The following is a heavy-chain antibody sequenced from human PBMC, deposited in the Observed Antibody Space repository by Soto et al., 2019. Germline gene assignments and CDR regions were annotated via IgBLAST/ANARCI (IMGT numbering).Heavy chain of an antibody. CDR2: IIPIFGTA. CDR1: GGTFSSYA. D-gene: IGHD6-6*01. V-gene: IGHV1-69*01. CDR3: AREGGFALGGGVLWQLVRPNGMDV. Sequence: QVQLVQSGAEVKKPGSSVKVSCKASGGTFSSYAISWVRQAPGQGLEWMGGIIPIFGTANYAQKFQGRVTITADESTSTAYMELSSLGSEDTAVYYCAREGGFALGGGVLWQLVRPNGMDVWGQGTTVTVSS. J-gene: IGHJ6*02.